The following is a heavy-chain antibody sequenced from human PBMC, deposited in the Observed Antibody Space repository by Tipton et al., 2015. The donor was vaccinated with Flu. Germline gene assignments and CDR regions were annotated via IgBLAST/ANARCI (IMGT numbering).Heavy chain of an antibody. CDR2: INPSGGST. CDR1: GYTFTSYY. J-gene: IGHJ6*03. V-gene: IGHV1-46*01. CDR3: ARDQGITFGGVIVPGYYYYMDV. Sequence: QSGAEVKKPGASVKVSCKASGYTFTSYYMHWVRQAPGQGLEWMGIINPSGGSTSYAQKFQGRVTMTRDTSTSTVYMELSSLRSEDTAVYYCARDQGITFGGVIVPGYYYYMDVWGKGTTVTVSS. D-gene: IGHD3-16*02.